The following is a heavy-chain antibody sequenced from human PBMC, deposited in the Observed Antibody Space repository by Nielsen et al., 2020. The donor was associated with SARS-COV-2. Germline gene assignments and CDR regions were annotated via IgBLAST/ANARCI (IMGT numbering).Heavy chain of an antibody. Sequence: AISGSGGSTNYADSVKGRFTISRDNSKNTLYLQMNSLRAEDTAVYYCAKDQPEPFGELLDYYYYGMDVWGQGTTVTVSS. J-gene: IGHJ6*02. V-gene: IGHV3-23*01. D-gene: IGHD3-10*01. CDR3: AKDQPEPFGELLDYYYYGMDV. CDR2: ISGSGGST.